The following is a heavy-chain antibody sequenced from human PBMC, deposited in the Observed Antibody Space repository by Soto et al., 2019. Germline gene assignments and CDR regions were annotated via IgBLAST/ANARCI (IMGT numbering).Heavy chain of an antibody. V-gene: IGHV5-51*01. J-gene: IGHJ5*02. CDR1: GYSFSTYS. CDR2: IFSSDSNA. CDR3: ATWRCSSWFDH. D-gene: IGHD6-13*01. Sequence: GESLKISCKGSGYSFSTYSIGWVRQMPGKGLEWMGNIFSSDSNARYSPSFHGQVTISVARSINTAFLQWSSRKASDTAMYYCATWRCSSWFDHWGQGTLVIVSS.